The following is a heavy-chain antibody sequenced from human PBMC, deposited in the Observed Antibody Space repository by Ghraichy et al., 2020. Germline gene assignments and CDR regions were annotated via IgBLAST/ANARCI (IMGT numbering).Heavy chain of an antibody. J-gene: IGHJ4*02. CDR3: ARDEADGGIDY. V-gene: IGHV3-48*03. CDR2: IRSSGSAI. CDR1: GFSFSSYE. Sequence: LSLTCAASGFSFSSYEMNWVRQAPGKGLEWVSYIRSSGSAIYYADSVKGRFTMSRDNAKSSLYLQMNSLRAEDTAVYYCARDEADGGIDYWGLGTLVTVSS. D-gene: IGHD3-16*01.